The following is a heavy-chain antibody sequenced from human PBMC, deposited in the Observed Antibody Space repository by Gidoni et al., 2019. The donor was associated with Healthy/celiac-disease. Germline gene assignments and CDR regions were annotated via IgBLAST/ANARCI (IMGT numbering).Heavy chain of an antibody. CDR3: ARVGYCSGGSCYPLFDY. CDR1: GYSISSGYY. V-gene: IGHV4-38-2*01. D-gene: IGHD2-15*01. J-gene: IGHJ4*02. Sequence: QVQLQESGPGLVKPSETLSLTCAVSGYSISSGYYWGWIRQPPGKGLEWIGSIYHSGSTYYNPSLKSRVTISVDTSKNQFSLKLSSVTAADTAVYYCARVGYCSGGSCYPLFDYWGQGTLVTVSS. CDR2: IYHSGST.